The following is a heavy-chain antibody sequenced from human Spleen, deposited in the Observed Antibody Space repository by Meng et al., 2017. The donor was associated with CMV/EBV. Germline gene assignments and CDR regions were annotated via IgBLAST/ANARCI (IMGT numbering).Heavy chain of an antibody. CDR3: ARSGYYTGNNNYYQGMDV. J-gene: IGHJ6*02. CDR1: GFTFSSYA. Sequence: GESLKISCAASGFTFSSYAMSWVRQAPGKGLEWVSAISGSGGSTYYADSVKGRFTISRDNSKNTLYLQMNSLRAEDTAMYYCARSGYYTGNNNYYQGMDVWGQGTTVTVSS. D-gene: IGHD3-3*01. CDR2: ISGSGGST. V-gene: IGHV3-23*01.